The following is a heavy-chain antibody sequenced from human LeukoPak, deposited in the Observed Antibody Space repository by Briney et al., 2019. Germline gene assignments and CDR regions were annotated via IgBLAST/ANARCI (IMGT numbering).Heavy chain of an antibody. Sequence: GGSLRLSCAASGFTVSSNYMNWVRQAPGKGLEWVSVIYTGGSTYYADSVKGRFTISRDNSKNTLYLQMNSLRAEDTAVYYCAKHRWELTNIDYWGQGTLVTVSS. V-gene: IGHV3-66*04. CDR2: IYTGGST. CDR1: GFTVSSNY. CDR3: AKHRWELTNIDY. D-gene: IGHD1-26*01. J-gene: IGHJ4*02.